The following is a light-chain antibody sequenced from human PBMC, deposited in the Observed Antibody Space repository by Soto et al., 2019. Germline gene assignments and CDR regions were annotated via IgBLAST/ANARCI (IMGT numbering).Light chain of an antibody. CDR1: KSVSSY. J-gene: IGKJ5*01. CDR2: DAS. CDR3: QQRSNWHPIT. V-gene: IGKV3-11*01. Sequence: IVVTQSPATLSVSPGERATLSCMAIKSVSSYLAWYQQKPGQPPRLLIYDASNRATGIPARFSGSGSGTDFTLTISSLEHEDFAVYYCQQRSNWHPITFGQGTRLEIK.